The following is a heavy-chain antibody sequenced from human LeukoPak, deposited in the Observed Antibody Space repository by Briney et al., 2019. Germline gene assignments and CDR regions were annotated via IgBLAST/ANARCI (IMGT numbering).Heavy chain of an antibody. J-gene: IGHJ4*02. Sequence: GGSLRLSCTASGFTFGDYAMSWFRQAPGKGLEWVGFIRSKAYGGTTEYAASVKGRFTISRDDSKSIAYLQMNSLKTGDTAVYYCTRDPLYYYDSSGYYLYWGQGTLVTVSS. CDR1: GFTFGDYA. V-gene: IGHV3-49*03. CDR3: TRDPLYYYDSSGYYLY. D-gene: IGHD3-22*01. CDR2: IRSKAYGGTT.